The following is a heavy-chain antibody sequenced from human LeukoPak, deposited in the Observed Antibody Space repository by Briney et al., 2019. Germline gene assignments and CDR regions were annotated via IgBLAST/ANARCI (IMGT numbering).Heavy chain of an antibody. CDR1: GFTFSNYW. CDR3: ARETGDFDS. J-gene: IGHJ4*02. CDR2: ISIDGGTT. D-gene: IGHD7-27*01. Sequence: GGSLRLSCAASGFTFSNYWMHWVRQGPGKGLVWVSRISIDGGTTHYADSVKGRFTISRDNSKSTVYLQMNSLRAEDTAVYYCARETGDFDSWGQGTLVIVSS. V-gene: IGHV3-74*01.